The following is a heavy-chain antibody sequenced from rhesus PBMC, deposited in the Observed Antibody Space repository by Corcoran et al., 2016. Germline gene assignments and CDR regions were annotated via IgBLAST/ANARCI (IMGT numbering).Heavy chain of an antibody. J-gene: IGHJ4*01. V-gene: IGHV4-122*02. CDR1: GGSISSSYYY. CDR2: ISYSGST. Sequence: QVQLQESGPGLVKPSETMSLTCAVSGGSISSSYYYWSWIRQAPGKGLEWIGYISYSGSTSYNPSLKSRVTSSSDTSKNQFSLKLSAVTAADTAVYYCARRLVGTFDYWGQGVLVTVSS. D-gene: IGHD1-44*01. CDR3: ARRLVGTFDY.